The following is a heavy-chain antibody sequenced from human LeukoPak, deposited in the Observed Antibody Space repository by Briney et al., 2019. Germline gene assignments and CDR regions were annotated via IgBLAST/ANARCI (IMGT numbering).Heavy chain of an antibody. CDR1: GFTFSSYG. CDR3: AREQSYYFDY. CDR2: IWYDGSSQ. D-gene: IGHD6-19*01. Sequence: GGSLRLSCAASGFTFSSYGMHWVRQAPGKGLEWVAVIWYDGSSQYYVDSVEGRFTSSRDNSKNTLYLQMNSLGAEDTAVYYCAREQSYYFDYWGQGTLVTVSS. V-gene: IGHV3-33*01. J-gene: IGHJ4*02.